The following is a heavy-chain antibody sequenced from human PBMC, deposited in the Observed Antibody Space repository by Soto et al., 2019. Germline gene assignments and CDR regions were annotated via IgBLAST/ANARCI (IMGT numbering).Heavy chain of an antibody. CDR2: ISGSGSVK. J-gene: IGHJ5*02. V-gene: IGHV3-48*03. CDR1: ASAFINFE. Sequence: EIQLVESGGGLVQPGGSLRLSCEASASAFINFEMNWVRQAPGKGLEWVSYISGSGSVKYYADSVKGRFTISRDNSKKSLFLQMDSLRVEDTGVYYCARVSTWWFDPWGQGTLVSVSS. CDR3: ARVSTWWFDP.